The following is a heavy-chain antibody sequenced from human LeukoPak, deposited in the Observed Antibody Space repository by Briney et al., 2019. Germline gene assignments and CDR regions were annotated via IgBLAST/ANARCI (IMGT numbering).Heavy chain of an antibody. CDR3: ARDRVLSF. V-gene: IGHV3-48*04. J-gene: IGHJ4*02. D-gene: IGHD3-16*01. Sequence: GGSLRLSCAASGFTFSRDSVNWVRQAPGKGLEWVSYINGGGSTIYYADSVKGRFTISRDNAKNSLYLQMNSLRAEDTAVYYCARDRVLSFWGQGTLVTVSS. CDR1: GFTFSRDS. CDR2: INGGGSTI.